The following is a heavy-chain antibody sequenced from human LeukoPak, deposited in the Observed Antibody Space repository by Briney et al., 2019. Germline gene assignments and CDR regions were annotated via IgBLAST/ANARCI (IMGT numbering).Heavy chain of an antibody. CDR1: GFTFSSYG. CDR3: ARGGWYTDY. J-gene: IGHJ4*02. Sequence: GGSLRLSCAASGFTFSSYGMHWVRQAPGKGLEWVAVISYDGSIKYYADSVKGLFTISRDNSKNTLYLQMNSLRAEDTAVYYCARGGWYTDYWGQGTLVTVSS. D-gene: IGHD6-19*01. CDR2: ISYDGSIK. V-gene: IGHV3-30*03.